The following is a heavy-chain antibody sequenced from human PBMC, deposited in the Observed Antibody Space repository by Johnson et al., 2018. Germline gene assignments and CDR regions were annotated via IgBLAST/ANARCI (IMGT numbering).Heavy chain of an antibody. CDR3: AKVLTMVLPLLPFYYYYGMDV. J-gene: IGHJ6*02. Sequence: QVQLVESGGGVVQPGRSLRLSCAASGFTFSSYGMHWVRQAPGKGLEWVAVISYDGSNKYYADSVKGRFTISRDNSKNTLYLQMNSLRAEDTAVYYCAKVLTMVLPLLPFYYYYGMDVWGQGTTVTVSS. CDR1: GFTFSSYG. CDR2: ISYDGSNK. D-gene: IGHD3-10*01. V-gene: IGHV3-30*18.